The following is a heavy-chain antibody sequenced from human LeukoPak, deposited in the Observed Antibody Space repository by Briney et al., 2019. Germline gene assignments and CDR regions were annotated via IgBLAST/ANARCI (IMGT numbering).Heavy chain of an antibody. Sequence: SETLSLTCTVSGGSLSSSSYYWGWIRQPPGKGLEWNGSIYYSGSTYYNPSLKSRVTISVDTSKNQFSLKLSSVTAADTAVYYCARVDYYYYYMDVWGKGTTVTVSS. CDR3: ARVDYYYYYMDV. J-gene: IGHJ6*03. D-gene: IGHD2-2*03. CDR1: GGSLSSSSYY. CDR2: IYYSGST. V-gene: IGHV4-39*07.